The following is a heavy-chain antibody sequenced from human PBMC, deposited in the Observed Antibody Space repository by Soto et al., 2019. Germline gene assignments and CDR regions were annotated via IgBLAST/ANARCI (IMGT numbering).Heavy chain of an antibody. CDR3: ARDSASYGSAFDI. D-gene: IGHD5-18*01. J-gene: IGHJ3*02. CDR2: ISSSSNYI. Sequence: EVHLVESGGGLVKPGGSLRLSCAASGFTFTTYSMNWVRQAPGKGLEWVSSISSSSNYIYYADSVKGRFTISRDNAKNSLYLQMNSLRAEDTAVYYCARDSASYGSAFDIWGQRTMVTVSS. V-gene: IGHV3-21*01. CDR1: GFTFTTYS.